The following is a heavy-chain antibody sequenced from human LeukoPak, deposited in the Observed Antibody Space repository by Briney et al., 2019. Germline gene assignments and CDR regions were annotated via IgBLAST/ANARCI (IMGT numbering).Heavy chain of an antibody. Sequence: GGSLRLSYAASGFTFSSYAMSWVRLAPGKGLEWVSAISGSGGNTYYADSVKGRFTISRDNSKNTLYLQMNSLRAEDTALYYCAKVLGTGWKYYFDYWGQGTLVTVSS. CDR2: ISGSGGNT. D-gene: IGHD6-19*01. CDR1: GFTFSSYA. J-gene: IGHJ4*02. CDR3: AKVLGTGWKYYFDY. V-gene: IGHV3-23*01.